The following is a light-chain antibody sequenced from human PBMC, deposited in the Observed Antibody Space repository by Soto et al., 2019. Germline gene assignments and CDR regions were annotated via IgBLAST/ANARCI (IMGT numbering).Light chain of an antibody. J-gene: IGKJ2*01. V-gene: IGKV3-20*01. CDR2: AAS. CDR1: QSVTSGN. Sequence: EIVLTQSPGTLSLSPGERATLSCRASQSVTSGNLAWYQQKPGQAPRLLIYAASSRATNIPDRFSGSGSGTDFTLTLSRLEPEDFAVYYCQQYGSSPPYTFGQGTKLEIK. CDR3: QQYGSSPPYT.